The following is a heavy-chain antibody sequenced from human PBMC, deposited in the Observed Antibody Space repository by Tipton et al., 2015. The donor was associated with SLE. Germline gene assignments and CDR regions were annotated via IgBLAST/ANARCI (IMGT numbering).Heavy chain of an antibody. V-gene: IGHV4-59*01. CDR2: IYYSGST. CDR3: AREGYYGSGTD. Sequence: TLSLTCTVSGASISSYYWSWIRQPPGKGLEWIGYIYYSGSTNYNPSLKSRVTISVDTSKNQFSLKLSSVTAADTAVYYCAREGYYGSGTDWGQGTLVTVSS. CDR1: GASISSYY. J-gene: IGHJ4*02. D-gene: IGHD3-10*01.